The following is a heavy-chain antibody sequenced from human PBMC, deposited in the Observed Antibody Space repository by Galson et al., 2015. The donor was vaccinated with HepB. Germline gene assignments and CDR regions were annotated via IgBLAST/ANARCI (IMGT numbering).Heavy chain of an antibody. D-gene: IGHD6-13*01. CDR1: GLTFSSYG. V-gene: IGHV3-30*03. CDR2: ISYHGTNK. Sequence: SLRLSCAASGLTFSSYGMHWVRQAPGKGLEWVAVISYHGTNKDYGDSAKDRFTISRDNSKNTLYLQMNSLTAEDTAVYYCARGLGIWYFDLWGRGTLVTVSS. CDR3: ARGLGIWYFDL. J-gene: IGHJ2*01.